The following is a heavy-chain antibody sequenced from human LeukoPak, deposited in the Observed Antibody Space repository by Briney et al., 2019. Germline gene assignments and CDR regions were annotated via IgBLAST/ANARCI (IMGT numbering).Heavy chain of an antibody. CDR1: GYSFISYW. V-gene: IGHV5-51*01. CDR3: ARAYYDTLTGYLYFDY. CDR2: MYPGDSDT. J-gene: IGHJ4*02. D-gene: IGHD3-9*01. Sequence: GESLKISCKGSGYSFISYWIGWVRQMSGKGLEWMGIMYPGDSDTRYRPSFQGQVTISADTSISTAYLQWSSLKASDTAVYYCARAYYDTLTGYLYFDYWGQGTLVTVSS.